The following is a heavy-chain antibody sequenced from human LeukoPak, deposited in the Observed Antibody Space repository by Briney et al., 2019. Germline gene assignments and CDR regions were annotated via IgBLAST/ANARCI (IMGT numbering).Heavy chain of an antibody. Sequence: RASVKVSCKASGYTFTSYDINWVRQATGQGLVWMGWMNPNSGNTGYAQKFQGRVTMTRNTSISTAYMELSSLRSEDTAVYYCARGRSFVVVPAAISGGDNWFDPWGQGTLVTVSS. CDR3: ARGRSFVVVPAAISGGDNWFDP. CDR2: MNPNSGNT. J-gene: IGHJ5*02. D-gene: IGHD2-2*02. V-gene: IGHV1-8*01. CDR1: GYTFTSYD.